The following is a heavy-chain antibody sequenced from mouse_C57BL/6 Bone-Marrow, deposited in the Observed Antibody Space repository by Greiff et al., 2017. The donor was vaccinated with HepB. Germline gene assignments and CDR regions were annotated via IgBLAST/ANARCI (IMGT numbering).Heavy chain of an antibody. V-gene: IGHV5-6*01. CDR1: GFTFSSYG. CDR3: ARQGLYYGYSWFAY. D-gene: IGHD2-2*01. CDR2: ISSGGSYT. J-gene: IGHJ3*01. Sequence: EVMLVESGGDLVKPGGSLKLSCAASGFTFSSYGMSWVRQTPDKRLEWVATISSGGSYTYYPDSVKGRFTISRDNAKNTLYLQMSSLKSEDTAMYYCARQGLYYGYSWFAYWGQGTLVTVSA.